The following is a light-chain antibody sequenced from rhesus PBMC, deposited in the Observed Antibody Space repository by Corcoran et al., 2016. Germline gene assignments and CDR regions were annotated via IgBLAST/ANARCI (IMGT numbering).Light chain of an antibody. CDR1: QSLLDSEDGNTY. Sequence: DIVMTQTPLSLPVTPGEPASISCRSSQSLLDSEDGNTYLDWYLQKPCQSPQLVIYEVSNRASGVPEVVSGSGSDTEFTLKISRVEAEDVGVYYCMQALEFPPTFCQGTKVEIK. CDR3: MQALEFPPT. CDR2: EVS. J-gene: IGKJ1*01. V-gene: IGKV2-104*02.